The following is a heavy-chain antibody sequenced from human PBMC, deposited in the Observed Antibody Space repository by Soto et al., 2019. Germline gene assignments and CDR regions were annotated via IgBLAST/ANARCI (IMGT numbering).Heavy chain of an antibody. D-gene: IGHD2-8*01. J-gene: IGHJ4*02. V-gene: IGHV3-30-3*01. CDR1: GFTFSSFA. Sequence: GGSLRLSCAVSGFTFSSFAMSWVRQAPGKGLEWVAATSYDGSNKYYADSVKGRFIISRDNSKNTLDLLLNTLRAEDTAVYYCAGVYYGGNSVNNYWGQGTPVTVSS. CDR3: AGVYYGGNSVNNY. CDR2: TSYDGSNK.